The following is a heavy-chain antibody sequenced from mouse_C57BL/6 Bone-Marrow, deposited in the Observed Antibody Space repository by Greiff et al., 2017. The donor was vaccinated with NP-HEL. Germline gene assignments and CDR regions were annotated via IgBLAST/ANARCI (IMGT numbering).Heavy chain of an antibody. D-gene: IGHD1-1*01. V-gene: IGHV1-15*01. J-gene: IGHJ3*01. Sequence: VKLVESGAELVRPGASVTLSCKASGYTFTDYEMHWVKQTPVHGLEWIGAIDPETGGTAYNQKFKGKAILTADKSSSTAYMELRSLTSEDSAVYYCLRSYGSYWGQGTLVTVSA. CDR2: IDPETGGT. CDR3: LRSYGSY. CDR1: GYTFTDYE.